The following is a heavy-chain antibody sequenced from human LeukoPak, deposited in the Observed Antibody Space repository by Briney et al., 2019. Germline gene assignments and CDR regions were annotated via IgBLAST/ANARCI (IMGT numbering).Heavy chain of an antibody. J-gene: IGHJ4*02. CDR1: GFTFSSYS. D-gene: IGHD3-10*01. Sequence: GGSLRLSCAASGFTFSSYSMNWVRQAPGKGLEWVSYISSSSSTIYYADSVKGRFTISRDNSKNTLYLQMNSLRAEDTAVYYCAKETYAITMVRGVAFDYWGQGTLVTVSS. CDR3: AKETYAITMVRGVAFDY. V-gene: IGHV3-48*01. CDR2: ISSSSSTI.